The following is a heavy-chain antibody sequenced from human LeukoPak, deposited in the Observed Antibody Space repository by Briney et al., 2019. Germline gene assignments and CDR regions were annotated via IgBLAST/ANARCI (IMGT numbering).Heavy chain of an antibody. J-gene: IGHJ5*02. CDR2: ISYDGSNK. Sequence: GSLRLSCAASGFTFSSYGMHWVRQAPGKGLEWVAVISYDGSNKYYADSVKGRFTISRDNSKNTLYLQMNSLRAEDTAVYYCARRQQLVRVRGNWFDPWGQGNLVTVSS. CDR1: GFTFSSYG. V-gene: IGHV3-30*03. CDR3: ARRQQLVRVRGNWFDP. D-gene: IGHD6-13*01.